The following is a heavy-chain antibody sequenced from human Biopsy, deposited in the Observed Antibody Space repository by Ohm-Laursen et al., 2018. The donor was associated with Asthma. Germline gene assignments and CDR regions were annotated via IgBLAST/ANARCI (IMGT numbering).Heavy chain of an antibody. Sequence: SVKVSCKAPGGTFSNFAISWVRQAPGQGLEWLGGIMTVFGTTNYAQKFQGRATITADESTRTAYMEVTSLRSEDTAIYYCARCQVGYSSGWSLLLKKIYYSGMDVWGQGTAVTVSS. J-gene: IGHJ6*02. CDR1: GGTFSNFA. D-gene: IGHD6-19*01. CDR3: ARCQVGYSSGWSLLLKKIYYSGMDV. CDR2: IMTVFGTT. V-gene: IGHV1-69*13.